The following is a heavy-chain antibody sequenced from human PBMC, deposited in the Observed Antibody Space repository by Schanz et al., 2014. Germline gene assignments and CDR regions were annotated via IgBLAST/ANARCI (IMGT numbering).Heavy chain of an antibody. CDR3: ARDGVAATTDFEY. J-gene: IGHJ4*02. CDR2: LSFDSRHI. Sequence: VQLVESGGALVQPGGSLRLSCSASGFTFSDHWMSWVRQSPGKGLEWVAFLSFDSRHIYYADSVKGRFTISRDNAKSSFHLQMNSLRADDTAVYYCARDGVAATTDFEYWGQGALVTVSS. CDR1: GFTFSDHW. V-gene: IGHV3-21*06. D-gene: IGHD1-1*01.